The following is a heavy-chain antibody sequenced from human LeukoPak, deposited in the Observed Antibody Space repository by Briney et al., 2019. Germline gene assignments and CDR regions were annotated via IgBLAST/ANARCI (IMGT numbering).Heavy chain of an antibody. J-gene: IGHJ4*02. CDR3: ARHFYGSGSYSGFDY. D-gene: IGHD3-10*01. V-gene: IGHV4-59*08. CDR1: GGSISSYY. Sequence: SETLSLTCTVSGGSISSYYWSWIRQPPGKGLEWIAYIHDSGSTNYNTSLKSRVTISVDTSKNQFSLKLSSVTAADTAVYYCARHFYGSGSYSGFDYWGQGTLVTVSS. CDR2: IHDSGST.